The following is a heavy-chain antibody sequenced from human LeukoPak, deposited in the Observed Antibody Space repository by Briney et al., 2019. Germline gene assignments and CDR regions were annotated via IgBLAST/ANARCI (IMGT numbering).Heavy chain of an antibody. Sequence: PGGSLRLSCTASGFTFGDYAMSWVRQAPGKGLEWVGFIRSKAYGGTTEYAASVKGRFTISRDDSKSIAYLQMNSLKTEDTAVYYCTRATARNIVGATDYWGQGTLVTVSS. J-gene: IGHJ4*02. D-gene: IGHD1-26*01. CDR1: GFTFGDYA. CDR3: TRATARNIVGATDY. CDR2: IRSKAYGGTT. V-gene: IGHV3-49*04.